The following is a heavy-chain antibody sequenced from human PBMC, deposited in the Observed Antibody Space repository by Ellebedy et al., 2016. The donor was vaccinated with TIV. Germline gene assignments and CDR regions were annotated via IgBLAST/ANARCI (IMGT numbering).Heavy chain of an antibody. CDR2: ISSTSSSI. J-gene: IGHJ1*01. CDR3: AKRSGTIPFED. D-gene: IGHD3-9*01. Sequence: GGSLRLSCAASGFSFSSFDMTWVRRGQGKGLEWISYISSTSSSIHYADSVKGRFTISRDNAKKSLYLQMNSLRDEDTAVYYCAKRSGTIPFEDWGQGTLVTVSS. V-gene: IGHV3-48*02. CDR1: GFSFSSFD.